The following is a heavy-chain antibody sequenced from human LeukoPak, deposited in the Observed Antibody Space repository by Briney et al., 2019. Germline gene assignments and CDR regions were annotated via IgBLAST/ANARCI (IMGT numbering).Heavy chain of an antibody. CDR1: GFTFSAYW. D-gene: IGHD6-25*01. Sequence: GGSLRLTCTASGFTFSAYWKHWVRHAQGQGKMLVSRIHKDGHNTWYADSVKGRFTIYRDNAENTVYLQLNSLRVEDTAVYYCARESEAAGTYYLDHWGQGNLVTVSS. V-gene: IGHV3-74*01. CDR3: ARESEAAGTYYLDH. CDR2: IHKDGHNT. J-gene: IGHJ4*02.